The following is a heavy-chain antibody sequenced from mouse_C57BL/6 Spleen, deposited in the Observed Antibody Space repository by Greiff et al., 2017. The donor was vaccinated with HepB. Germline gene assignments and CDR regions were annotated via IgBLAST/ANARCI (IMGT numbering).Heavy chain of an antibody. V-gene: IGHV5-4*01. J-gene: IGHJ2*01. CDR3: AREGYYGSSHYFDY. CDR1: GFTFSSYA. Sequence: EVMLVESGGGLVKPGGSLKLSCAASGFTFSSYAMPWVRQTPEKRLEWVATISDGGSYTYYPDNVKGRFTISRDNAKNNLYLQMSHLKSEDTAMYYCAREGYYGSSHYFDYWGQGTTLTVSS. CDR2: ISDGGSYT. D-gene: IGHD1-1*01.